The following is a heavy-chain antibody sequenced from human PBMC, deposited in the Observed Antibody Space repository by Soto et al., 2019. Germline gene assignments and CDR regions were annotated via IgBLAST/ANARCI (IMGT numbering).Heavy chain of an antibody. V-gene: IGHV1-2*02. CDR1: GYTFTGNY. CDR2: INPRSGGT. Sequence: QVQLVQSGAEVKKPGASVKVSCKASGYTFTGNYIHWVRQAPGQGPEWMAWINPRSGGTDYAQKFQGRVTITRDASITTGYLGGGRVACDGAAMDDCGGGGGGGGVGASGVVGDCWG. J-gene: IGHJ6*01. CDR3: GGGGGGGGVGASGVVGDC. D-gene: IGHD2-21*02.